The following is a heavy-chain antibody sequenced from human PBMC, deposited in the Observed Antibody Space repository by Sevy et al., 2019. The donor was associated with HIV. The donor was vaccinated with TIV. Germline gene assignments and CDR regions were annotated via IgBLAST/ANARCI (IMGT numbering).Heavy chain of an antibody. CDR2: IRSKAYGGKT. Sequence: GGSLRLSCTASGFTFGDYAMSWFRQAPGKGLEWVGFIRSKAYGGKTEYAGCVKGRFTISRDDSKGIAYLQMNSLKTEDTAVYYCTRATAARHIDAFDIWGQGTMVTVSS. V-gene: IGHV3-49*03. CDR1: GFTFGDYA. D-gene: IGHD6-6*01. CDR3: TRATAARHIDAFDI. J-gene: IGHJ3*02.